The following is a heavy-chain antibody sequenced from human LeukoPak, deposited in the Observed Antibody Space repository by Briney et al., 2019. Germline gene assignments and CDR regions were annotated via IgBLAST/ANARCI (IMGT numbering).Heavy chain of an antibody. Sequence: GGSLRLSCAASGFTFSSYGMHWVRQAPGKGLEWVAFIRYDGSNKYYADSVKGRFTISRDNSKNTLYLQMNSLRAEDTAVYYCAKDLYYYGSGSYYNGLDYWGQGTLVTVSS. D-gene: IGHD3-10*01. V-gene: IGHV3-30*02. CDR1: GFTFSSYG. CDR2: IRYDGSNK. CDR3: AKDLYYYGSGSYYNGLDY. J-gene: IGHJ4*02.